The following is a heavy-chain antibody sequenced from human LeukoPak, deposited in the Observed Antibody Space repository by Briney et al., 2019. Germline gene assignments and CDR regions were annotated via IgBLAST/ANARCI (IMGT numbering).Heavy chain of an antibody. CDR1: GFTFRSYL. J-gene: IGHJ4*02. V-gene: IGHV3-74*01. D-gene: IGHD6-25*01. CDR2: IKSDGSST. Sequence: GGSLRLSCAASGFTFRSYLMHWVRQAPGKGLVWVSRIKSDGSSTSYADSVKGRFTISRDNAKNTLYLQMNSLRAEDTAVYYCARESGWYFDSWGQGTLVTVSS. CDR3: ARESGWYFDS.